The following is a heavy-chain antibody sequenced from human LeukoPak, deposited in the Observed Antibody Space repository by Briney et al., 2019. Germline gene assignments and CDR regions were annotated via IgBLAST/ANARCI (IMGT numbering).Heavy chain of an antibody. Sequence: GESLKISCKCSGYSFTSYWIGWVSQVPGKGLEWMGIISPGDSKAIYSPSFQGQVTISADKPISTAYLQWSSLKASGTAMYYCARLRGSGYDRFDYWGQGTLVTVSS. D-gene: IGHD5-12*01. V-gene: IGHV5-51*01. CDR2: ISPGDSKA. J-gene: IGHJ4*02. CDR1: GYSFTSYW. CDR3: ARLRGSGYDRFDY.